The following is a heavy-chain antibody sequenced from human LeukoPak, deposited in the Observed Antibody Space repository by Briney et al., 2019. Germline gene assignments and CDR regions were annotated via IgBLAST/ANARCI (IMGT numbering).Heavy chain of an antibody. Sequence: GGSLRLSCAASGFTFSSYAMHWVRQAPGKGLEWVAVISYDGSNKYYADSVKGRFTISRDNSKNTLYLQMNSLRAEDTAVYYCASAARPIYYYYMDVWGKGTTVTVSS. CDR2: ISYDGSNK. V-gene: IGHV3-30-3*01. J-gene: IGHJ6*03. CDR1: GFTFSSYA. D-gene: IGHD6-6*01. CDR3: ASAARPIYYYYMDV.